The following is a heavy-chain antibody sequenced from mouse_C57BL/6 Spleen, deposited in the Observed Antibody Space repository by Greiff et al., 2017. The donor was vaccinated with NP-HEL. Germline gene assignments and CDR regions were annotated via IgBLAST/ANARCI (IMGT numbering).Heavy chain of an antibody. J-gene: IGHJ4*01. Sequence: VQLQQPGAELVRPGTSVKLSCKASGYTFTSYWMHWVKQRPGQGLEWIGVIDPSDSYTKYNQQFKGKATSTVDTSSSTAYMQLSSLTSEDSAVYYCARWSSFYYAMDYWGQGTSVTVSS. CDR2: IDPSDSYT. V-gene: IGHV1-59*01. D-gene: IGHD1-1*01. CDR1: GYTFTSYW. CDR3: ARWSSFYYAMDY.